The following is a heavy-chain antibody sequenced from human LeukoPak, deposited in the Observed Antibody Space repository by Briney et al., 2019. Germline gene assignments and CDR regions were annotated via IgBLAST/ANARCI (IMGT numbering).Heavy chain of an antibody. J-gene: IGHJ6*03. CDR2: ISGSGGST. D-gene: IGHD6-13*01. CDR1: GFTFSSYA. Sequence: GGSLRLSCAASGFTFSSYAMSWVRQAPGKGLEWVSAISGSGGSTYYADSVKGRFTISRDNSKNTLYLQMNSLRAEDTAVYYCARGAGYSSTWMGYYYYYYMDVWGKGTTVTVSS. V-gene: IGHV3-23*01. CDR3: ARGAGYSSTWMGYYYYYYMDV.